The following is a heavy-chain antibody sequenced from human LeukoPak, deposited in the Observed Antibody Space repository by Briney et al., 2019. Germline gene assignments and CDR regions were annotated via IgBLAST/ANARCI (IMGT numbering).Heavy chain of an antibody. CDR1: GASITGHY. J-gene: IGHJ4*02. CDR3: ASSSFDPEGIYSHFYS. CDR2: IYYKGST. Sequence: SETLSLTCTVSGASITGHYWSWIRRPPGKGLEWIGYIYYKGSTNYNPSLRGRVTISIDTSKRQFSLNLISVTTADTAVYYCASSSFDPEGIYSHFYSWSQGSLVTVSS. V-gene: IGHV4-59*11. D-gene: IGHD3-9*01.